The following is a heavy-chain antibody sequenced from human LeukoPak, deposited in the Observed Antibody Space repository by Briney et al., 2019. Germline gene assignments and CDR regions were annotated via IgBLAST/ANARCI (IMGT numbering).Heavy chain of an antibody. Sequence: ASVKVSCKASGYTFTSYYMHWVRQAPGQGLEWMGIINPSGGSTSYAQKFQGRVTMTRDTSASTVYMELSSLRSGDTAVYYCARDLGTGWLQLLPGFDYWGQGTLVTVSS. CDR3: ARDLGTGWLQLLPGFDY. J-gene: IGHJ4*02. CDR1: GYTFTSYY. D-gene: IGHD5-24*01. V-gene: IGHV1-46*01. CDR2: INPSGGST.